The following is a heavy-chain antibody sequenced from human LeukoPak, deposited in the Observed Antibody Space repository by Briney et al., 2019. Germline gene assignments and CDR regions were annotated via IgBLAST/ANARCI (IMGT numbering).Heavy chain of an antibody. CDR1: GASIRSYY. CDR2: IYYTGST. V-gene: IGHV4-59*08. J-gene: IGHJ4*02. Sequence: SETLSLTCNVSGASIRSYYWSWLRQPPGKGLQWIGYIYYTGSTNCNPSLKSRVTISVDTSKNQFSLKILSVTAADTAVYYCARLRGYTHADDYWGQRSLVTVSS. D-gene: IGHD5-18*01. CDR3: ARLRGYTHADDY.